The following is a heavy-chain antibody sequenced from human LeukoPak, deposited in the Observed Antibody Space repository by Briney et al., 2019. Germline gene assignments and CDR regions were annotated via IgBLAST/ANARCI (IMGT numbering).Heavy chain of an antibody. J-gene: IGHJ6*03. CDR2: MNPNSGNI. CDR3: ARDIAVAGTGYYYMDV. Sequence: RASVKVSCKASGYTFTSYDINWVRQATGQGLEWMGWMNPNSGNIGYAQKFQGRVTITRNTSISTAYMELSSLRSEDTAVYYCARDIAVAGTGYYYMDVWGKGTTVTVSS. V-gene: IGHV1-8*03. D-gene: IGHD6-19*01. CDR1: GYTFTSYD.